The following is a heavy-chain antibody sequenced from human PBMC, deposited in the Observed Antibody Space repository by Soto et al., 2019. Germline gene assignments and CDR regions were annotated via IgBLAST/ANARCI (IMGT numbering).Heavy chain of an antibody. V-gene: IGHV4-30-4*01. Sequence: SETLSLTCTVSGGSISSGDYYWSWIRQPPGKGLEWIGYIYYSGTTYYNPSLKSRVTISVDTSKNQFSLKLSFVTAADTAVYYCARALIQLWPHYYYGMDVWGQGTTVTVSS. CDR3: ARALIQLWPHYYYGMDV. D-gene: IGHD5-18*01. CDR1: GGSISSGDYY. CDR2: IYYSGTT. J-gene: IGHJ6*02.